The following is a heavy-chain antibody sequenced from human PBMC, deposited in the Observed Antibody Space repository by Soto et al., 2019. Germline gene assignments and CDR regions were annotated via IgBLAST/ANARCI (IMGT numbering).Heavy chain of an antibody. CDR3: AKSPRAATVTTLDY. Sequence: GGSLRLSCAASGFTFSSFAMSWVRQAPGKGLDWVSTIGGSGGSTHYADSVKGRFTISRDNSKNTRYLQMNSLRAEDTAVYYCAKSPRAATVTTLDYWGQGTLVTVSS. J-gene: IGHJ4*02. V-gene: IGHV3-23*01. D-gene: IGHD4-17*01. CDR1: GFTFSSFA. CDR2: IGGSGGST.